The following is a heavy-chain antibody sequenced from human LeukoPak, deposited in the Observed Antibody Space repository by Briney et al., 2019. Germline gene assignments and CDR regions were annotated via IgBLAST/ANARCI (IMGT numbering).Heavy chain of an antibody. V-gene: IGHV6-1*01. J-gene: IGHJ4*02. CDR1: GDSVSSNSAA. CDR3: ARVSLSSSRGLDY. D-gene: IGHD6-6*01. CDR2: TYYRSKWYN. Sequence: SQTLSLTCAISGDSVSSNSAAWTWVRQSPSRGLEWLGRTYYRSKWYNDYAVSVKSRITINPDTSKNQFSLQLNSVTPEDTAVYYCARVSLSSSRGLDYWGQGTLVTVSS.